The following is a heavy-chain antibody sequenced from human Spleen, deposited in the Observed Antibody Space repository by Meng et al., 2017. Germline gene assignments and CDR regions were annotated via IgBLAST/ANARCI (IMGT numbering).Heavy chain of an antibody. CDR3: ARDLAVAGTSYFDS. CDR1: GAIVSSNRAA. D-gene: IGHD6-19*01. Sequence: LHPSAPGLLKPSQPPSLTCAIPGAIVSSNRAAWNWIRQSPSRGLEWLGRTYYRSKWYNDYAVSVKSRITINPDTSKNQFSLQLNSVTPEDTAVYYCARDLAVAGTSYFDSWGQGTLVTVSS. V-gene: IGHV6-1*01. J-gene: IGHJ4*02. CDR2: TYYRSKWYN.